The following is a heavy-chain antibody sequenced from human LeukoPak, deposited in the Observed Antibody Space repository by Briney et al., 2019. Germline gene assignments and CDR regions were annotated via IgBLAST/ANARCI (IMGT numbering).Heavy chain of an antibody. CDR2: FDPEDGET. Sequence: ASVKVSCKVSGYTLTELSMHWVRQAPGKGLEWMGGFDPEDGETINAQKFQGRVTMTEDTSTDTAYMELSSLRSEDTAVYYCATDYATLRAFDIWGQGTMVTVSS. CDR3: ATDYATLRAFDI. J-gene: IGHJ3*02. V-gene: IGHV1-24*01. CDR1: GYTLTELS. D-gene: IGHD1-1*01.